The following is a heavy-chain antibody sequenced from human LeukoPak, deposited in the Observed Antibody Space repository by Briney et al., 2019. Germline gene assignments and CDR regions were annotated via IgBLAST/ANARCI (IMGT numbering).Heavy chain of an antibody. CDR2: IKQDGSEK. D-gene: IGHD1-26*01. J-gene: IGHJ2*01. V-gene: IGHV3-7*01. CDR3: ARDGSGSYHVNWYFDL. CDR1: GFTFSSYW. Sequence: GGSLRLSCAASGFTFSSYWMSWVRQAPGKGLEWVANIKQDGSEKYHVDSVKGRFTISRDNAKNSLYLQMNSLRAEDTAVYYCARDGSGSYHVNWYFDLWGRGTPVTVSS.